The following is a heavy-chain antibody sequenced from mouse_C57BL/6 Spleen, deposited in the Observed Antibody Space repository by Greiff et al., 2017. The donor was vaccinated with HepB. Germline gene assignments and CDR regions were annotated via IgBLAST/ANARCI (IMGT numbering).Heavy chain of an antibody. CDR1: GYTFTDHT. Sequence: VKLMESDAELVKPGASVKISCKVSGYTFTDHTIHWMKQRPEQGLEWIGYIYPRDGSTKYNEKFKGKATLTADKSSSTAYMQLNSLTSEDSAVYFCARDYGSSGRGYFDYWGQGTTLTVSS. CDR3: ARDYGSSGRGYFDY. D-gene: IGHD1-1*01. V-gene: IGHV1-78*01. J-gene: IGHJ2*01. CDR2: IYPRDGST.